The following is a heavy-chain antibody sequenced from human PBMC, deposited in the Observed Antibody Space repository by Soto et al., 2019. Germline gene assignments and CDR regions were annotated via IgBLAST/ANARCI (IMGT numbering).Heavy chain of an antibody. CDR3: ARRGSGSYYDC. J-gene: IGHJ4*02. D-gene: IGHD1-26*01. Sequence: EVQLLESGGGLVQPGGSLRLSCAASGFTFSSYAMRWVRQAPGKGLEWVSAISGSGDGTYYADSVKGRFTISRDNSKNTLYLQMNSLSAEDTAIYHCARRGSGSYYDCWGQGTLVTVSS. V-gene: IGHV3-23*01. CDR2: ISGSGDGT. CDR1: GFTFSSYA.